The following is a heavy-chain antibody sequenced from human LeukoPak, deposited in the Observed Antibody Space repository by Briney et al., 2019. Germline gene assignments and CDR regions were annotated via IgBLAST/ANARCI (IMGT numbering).Heavy chain of an antibody. CDR3: ARENYYDSSGYSDY. D-gene: IGHD3-22*01. V-gene: IGHV3-48*03. Sequence: GGSLRLSCAASGFTFSSYEMNWVRQAPGKGLEWVSYISSSGSTIYYADSVKGRFTISRDNAKNSLYLQMNSLRAEDTAVDYCARENYYDSSGYSDYWGQGTLVTVSS. CDR2: ISSSGSTI. CDR1: GFTFSSYE. J-gene: IGHJ4*02.